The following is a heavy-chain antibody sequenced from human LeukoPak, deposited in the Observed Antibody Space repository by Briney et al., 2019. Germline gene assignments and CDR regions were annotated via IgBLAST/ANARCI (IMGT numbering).Heavy chain of an antibody. J-gene: IGHJ4*02. D-gene: IGHD6-19*01. Sequence: GGSLRLSCAASLFTFSTYAMSWVRQAPGKGLEWVSSISKGVGTTFYADSVKGRFTISRDNSKNTLYLQMNSLRAEDTAVYYCAKRDSSGSYYFDYWGQGTLVTVSS. V-gene: IGHV3-23*01. CDR1: LFTFSTYA. CDR2: ISKGVGTT. CDR3: AKRDSSGSYYFDY.